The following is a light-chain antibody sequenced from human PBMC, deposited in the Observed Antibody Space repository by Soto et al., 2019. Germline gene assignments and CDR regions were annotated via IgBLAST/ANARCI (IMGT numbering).Light chain of an antibody. Sequence: QSPATLSLSPGDRAILSCRASQTISSNYLAWYQQKPGQAPRLLIYGASGRATGIPDRFSGSGSGTDFTLTISRLEPEDFAVYYCQQYSSSLITVGQGTRLEIK. J-gene: IGKJ5*01. CDR2: GAS. CDR1: QTISSNY. V-gene: IGKV3-20*01. CDR3: QQYSSSLIT.